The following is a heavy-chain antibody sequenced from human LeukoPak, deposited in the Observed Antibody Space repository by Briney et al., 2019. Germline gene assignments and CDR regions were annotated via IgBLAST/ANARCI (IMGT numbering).Heavy chain of an antibody. J-gene: IGHJ3*02. CDR3: ARGVNNWNIDVFDI. D-gene: IGHD1/OR15-1a*01. V-gene: IGHV4-34*01. CDR2: INHSEST. CDR1: DGSFSGYY. Sequence: SETLSLTCAVYDGSFSGYYWSWIRQPPGKGLEWIGEINHSESTNYNPSLKSRVTISVDTSKNQFSLKLSSVTAAETAVYFCARGVNNWNIDVFDIWGQGTMVTVSS.